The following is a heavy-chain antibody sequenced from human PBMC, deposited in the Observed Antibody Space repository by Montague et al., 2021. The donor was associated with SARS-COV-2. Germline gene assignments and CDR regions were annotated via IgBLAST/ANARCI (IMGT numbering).Heavy chain of an antibody. CDR1: GDSISRYY. CDR2: IYTGGSV. J-gene: IGHJ2*01. Sequence: SETLSLTCSVSGDSISRYYWCWIRQSDGKGLEWIGRIYTGGSVNYNPALQSRVSMSVDTSKSQVSLTVTSVTAADTAVYYCARAIWHLDVWGRGILVTVSS. CDR3: ARAIWHLDV. V-gene: IGHV4-4*07.